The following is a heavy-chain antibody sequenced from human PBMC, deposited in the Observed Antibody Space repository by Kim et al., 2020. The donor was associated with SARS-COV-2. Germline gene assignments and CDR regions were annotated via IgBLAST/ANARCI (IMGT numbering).Heavy chain of an antibody. Sequence: GGSLRLSCAASGFTFSSYGMHWVRQAPGKGLEWVAVIWYDGSNKYYADSVKDRFTISRDNSKNTLYLQMNSLRAEDTAVYYCARDRFLGDEILWFGEFAYWGQGTLVTVSS. V-gene: IGHV3-33*01. J-gene: IGHJ4*02. CDR2: IWYDGSNK. CDR3: ARDRFLGDEILWFGEFAY. D-gene: IGHD3-10*01. CDR1: GFTFSSYG.